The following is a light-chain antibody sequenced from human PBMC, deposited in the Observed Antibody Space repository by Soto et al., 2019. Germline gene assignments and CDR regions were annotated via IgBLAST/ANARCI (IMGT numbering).Light chain of an antibody. CDR3: QQRGGWPLT. V-gene: IGKV3-11*01. CDR1: QNIRDY. CDR2: DAS. Sequence: VLTQSPATLSLSPGDRATLSCRASQNIRDYLAWYQQKPGQAPRLLIYDASYRATGIPARFSGSVFGTDFTLTITSLEPEDFAFYYCQQRGGWPLTFGGGTRVEIK. J-gene: IGKJ4*01.